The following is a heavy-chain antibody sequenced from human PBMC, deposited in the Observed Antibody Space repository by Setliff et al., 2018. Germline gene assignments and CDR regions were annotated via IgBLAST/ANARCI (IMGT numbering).Heavy chain of an antibody. CDR2: INPKSGVT. CDR3: ARDSGSGFLDY. Sequence: ASVKVSCKTSGYTFTGYFIHWVRQAPRQGLEWLGWINPKSGVTSYAQSFQGRIAMTRDTSINTVYMELNSLTSDDTAVYYCARDSGSGFLDYWGQGTLVTVSS. J-gene: IGHJ4*02. D-gene: IGHD3-10*01. V-gene: IGHV1-2*02. CDR1: GYTFTGYF.